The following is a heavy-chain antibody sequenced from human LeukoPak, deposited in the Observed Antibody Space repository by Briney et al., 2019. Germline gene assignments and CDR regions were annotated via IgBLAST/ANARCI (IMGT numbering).Heavy chain of an antibody. CDR2: IYYSGST. CDR3: HYGSGSYVDY. V-gene: IGHV4-39*03. Sequence: QTSETLSLTCTVSGGSISSSSYYWGWIRQPPGKGLEWIGSIYYSGSTYYNPSLKSRVTISVDTSKNQFSLKLSSVTAADTAVYYCHYGSGSYVDYWGQGTLVTVSS. CDR1: GGSISSSSYY. J-gene: IGHJ4*02. D-gene: IGHD3-10*01.